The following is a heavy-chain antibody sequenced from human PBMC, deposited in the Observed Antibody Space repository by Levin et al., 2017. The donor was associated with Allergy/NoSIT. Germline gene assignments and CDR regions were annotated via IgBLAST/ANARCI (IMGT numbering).Heavy chain of an antibody. J-gene: IGHJ4*02. Sequence: VASVKVSCKASGYTFTSNYVHWVRQAPGQGLEWMGVLNPHDNTKSYAQQFRGRVTMTMDTSTSTVYMELTSLTSEDTADYFCARGVLACGGHCYSHFDYWGPGTLVAVST. V-gene: IGHV1-46*01. CDR2: LNPHDNTK. D-gene: IGHD2-21*01. CDR3: ARGVLACGGHCYSHFDY. CDR1: GYTFTSNY.